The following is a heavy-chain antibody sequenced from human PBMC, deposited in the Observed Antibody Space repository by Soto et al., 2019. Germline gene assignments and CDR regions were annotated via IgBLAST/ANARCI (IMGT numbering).Heavy chain of an antibody. CDR1: GGSISSSSYY. J-gene: IGHJ6*02. CDR3: ARRLYYDSSGFEGGGMDV. D-gene: IGHD3-22*01. V-gene: IGHV4-39*01. CDR2: IYYSGST. Sequence: QLQLQESGPGLVKPSETLSLTCTVSGGSISSSSYYRGWIRQPPGKGLEWIGSIYYSGSTYYNPSLKSRVTISVDTSKNQFSLTLSSVTAADTAVYYCARRLYYDSSGFEGGGMDVWGQGTTVTVSS.